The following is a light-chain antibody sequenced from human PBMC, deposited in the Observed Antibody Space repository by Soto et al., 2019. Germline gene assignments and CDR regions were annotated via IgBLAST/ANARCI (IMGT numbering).Light chain of an antibody. CDR3: TSYTSSDTYV. CDR1: SSDA. CDR2: DVS. V-gene: IGLV2-14*01. J-gene: IGLJ1*01. Sequence: QSALTQPASVSGSPGQSITISCTGTSSDAVSWYQQHPGKAPKLMIYDVSNRPSGVSHRLSGSQSGNTASLTISGLQTEDEAVYYCTSYTSSDTYVFGTGTKLTVL.